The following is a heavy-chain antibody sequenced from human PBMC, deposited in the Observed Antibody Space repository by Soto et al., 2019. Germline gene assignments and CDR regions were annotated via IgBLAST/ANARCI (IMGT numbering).Heavy chain of an antibody. J-gene: IGHJ4*02. D-gene: IGHD6-19*01. CDR3: AIETVAGRDY. Sequence: TSETLSLTCAVSGASITSSNGWSWVRQPPGKGLERIGEMYASGSTSYNPSLKSRLTISVDKSKNQLSLNLDSVTAADTALYYCAIETVAGRDYWGQGTLVTVSS. CDR2: MYASGST. V-gene: IGHV4-4*02. CDR1: GASITSSNG.